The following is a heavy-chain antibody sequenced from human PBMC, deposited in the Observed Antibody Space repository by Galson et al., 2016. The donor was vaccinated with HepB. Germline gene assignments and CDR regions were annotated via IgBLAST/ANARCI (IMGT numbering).Heavy chain of an antibody. CDR2: KSYSGST. V-gene: IGHV4-59*08. CDR1: GGSISSYY. Sequence: SETLSLTCTVSGGSISSYYWTWIRQPPGKGLEWNGYKSYSGSTNYNPSLKSRVITSVDTSKNQFSLKLSTVAAADTAVYYCASLKYSCGWYLEGTSWFDPWGQGTLVTVSS. D-gene: IGHD6-19*01. J-gene: IGHJ5*02. CDR3: ASLKYSCGWYLEGTSWFDP.